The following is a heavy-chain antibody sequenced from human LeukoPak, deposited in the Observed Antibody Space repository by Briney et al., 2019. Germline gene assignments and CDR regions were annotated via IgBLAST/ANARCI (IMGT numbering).Heavy chain of an antibody. J-gene: IGHJ6*02. CDR1: GFTFSSYA. Sequence: GGSLRLSCAGSGFTFSSYAMSWVHQAPGKGLEWVSTISGSGGAGTYYADSVKGRFTVSRDNSRNTLYLPMNSLRAEDTAVYYCVKDRGGSPFYGMDVWGQGTTVTVSS. D-gene: IGHD1-26*01. CDR2: ISGSGGAGT. CDR3: VKDRGGSPFYGMDV. V-gene: IGHV3-23*01.